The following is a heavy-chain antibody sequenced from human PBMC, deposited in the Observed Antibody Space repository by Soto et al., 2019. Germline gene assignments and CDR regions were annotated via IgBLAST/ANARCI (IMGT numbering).Heavy chain of an antibody. J-gene: IGHJ3*02. CDR3: AKNPYYYDSTVQAFDI. Sequence: PGGSLRLSCAASGFTFSSYGMHWVRQAPGKGLEWVAVISYDGSNKYYADSVKGRFTISRDNSKNTLYLQMNSLRAEDTAVYYCAKNPYYYDSTVQAFDIWGQGTMVTVSS. CDR1: GFTFSSYG. V-gene: IGHV3-30*18. D-gene: IGHD3-22*01. CDR2: ISYDGSNK.